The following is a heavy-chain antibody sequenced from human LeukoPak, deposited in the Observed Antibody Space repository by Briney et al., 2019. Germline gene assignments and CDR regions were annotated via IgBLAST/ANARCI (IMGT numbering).Heavy chain of an antibody. J-gene: IGHJ4*02. Sequence: SETLSLTCAVYGGSFSGYYWSWIRQPPGKGLEWIGEISHSGSTNYNPSLKSRVTISVDTSKNQFSLKLSSVTAADTAVYYCARGRIAARPVLDYWGQGTLVTVSS. D-gene: IGHD6-6*01. CDR1: GGSFSGYY. CDR2: ISHSGST. CDR3: ARGRIAARPVLDY. V-gene: IGHV4-34*01.